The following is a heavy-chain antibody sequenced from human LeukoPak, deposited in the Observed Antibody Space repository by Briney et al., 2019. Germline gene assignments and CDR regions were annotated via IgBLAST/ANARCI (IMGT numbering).Heavy chain of an antibody. CDR1: GFTFSSYS. Sequence: GGSLRLSCAASGFTFSSYSMNWVRQAPGKGLEWVSSISSSSSYIYYADSVKGRFTISRDNAKNSLYLQMNSLRAEDTAVYYCARDPVPVYYYDSSGYYRENYYYGMDVWGQGTTVTVSS. CDR3: ARDPVPVYYYDSSGYYRENYYYGMDV. D-gene: IGHD3-22*01. V-gene: IGHV3-21*01. J-gene: IGHJ6*02. CDR2: ISSSSSYI.